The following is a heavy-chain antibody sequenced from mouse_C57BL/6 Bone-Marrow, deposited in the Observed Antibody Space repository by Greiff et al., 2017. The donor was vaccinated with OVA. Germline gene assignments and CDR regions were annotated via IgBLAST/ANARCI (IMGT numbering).Heavy chain of an antibody. J-gene: IGHJ1*03. CDR3: ARTYDDDGYWYFDV. CDR2: ISSGSSTI. V-gene: IGHV5-17*01. D-gene: IGHD2-4*01. CDR1: GFTFSDYG. Sequence: EVKLMESGGGLVKPGGSLKLSCAASGFTFSDYGMHWVRQAPEKGLEWVAYISSGSSTIYYADTVKGRFTISRDNAKNTLFLQMTSLRSEDTAMYYCARTYDDDGYWYFDVWGTGTTVTVSS.